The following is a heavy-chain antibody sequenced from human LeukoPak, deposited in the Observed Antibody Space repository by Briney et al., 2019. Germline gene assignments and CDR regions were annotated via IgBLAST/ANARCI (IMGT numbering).Heavy chain of an antibody. CDR2: ITKSGDQT. V-gene: IGHV3-23*01. CDR3: AKTASSSWGFFDY. Sequence: GGSLRLSCVPSGITFSNSALSWVRQAPGKGLEWVSTITKSGDQTYYADSVKGRFTISRDNSKNTLFLQMNSLRLEDTAVYYCAKTASSSWGFFDYWGQGTLVTVSS. CDR1: GITFSNSA. J-gene: IGHJ4*02. D-gene: IGHD6-13*01.